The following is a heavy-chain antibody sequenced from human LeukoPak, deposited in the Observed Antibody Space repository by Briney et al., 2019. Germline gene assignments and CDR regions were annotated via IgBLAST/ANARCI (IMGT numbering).Heavy chain of an antibody. J-gene: IGHJ4*02. CDR1: GFTFDSYG. V-gene: IGHV3-23*01. D-gene: IGHD3-22*01. CDR3: ANLPGPNYYDSSGYYAVDY. CDR2: ISASGGST. Sequence: GGTLRLSCVGFGFTFDSYGMSWVRQAPGKGLEWVSDISASGGSTYYADSVKGRFTISRDNSKNTLYLQMNSLRAEDTAVYYCANLPGPNYYDSSGYYAVDYWGQGTLVTVSS.